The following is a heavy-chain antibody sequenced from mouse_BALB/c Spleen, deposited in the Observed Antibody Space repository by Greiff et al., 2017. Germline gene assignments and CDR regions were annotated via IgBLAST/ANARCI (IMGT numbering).Heavy chain of an antibody. CDR1: GYAFSSYW. CDR2: IYPGDGDT. Sequence: QVQLQQSGAELVRPGSSVKISCKASGYAFSSYWMNWVKQRPGQGLEWIGQIYPGDGDTNYNGKFKGKATLTADKSSSTAYMQLSSLTSEDSAVYFCARSGGNHFDYWGQGTTLTVSS. J-gene: IGHJ2*01. V-gene: IGHV1-80*01. D-gene: IGHD2-1*01. CDR3: ARSGGNHFDY.